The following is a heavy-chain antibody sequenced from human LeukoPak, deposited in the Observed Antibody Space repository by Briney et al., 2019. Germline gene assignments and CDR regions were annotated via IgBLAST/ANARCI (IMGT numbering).Heavy chain of an antibody. J-gene: IGHJ5*02. D-gene: IGHD2-2*01. CDR1: GFTFSSYW. V-gene: IGHV3-7*01. Sequence: GGSLRLSCAVSGFTFSSYWMSWVRQAPGKGLEWVASIKEEGSEKHYVDSVKGRFTISRDNAKDSLYLQMNSLRAEDTAVYYCARGHYQLSWGQGILVTVSS. CDR3: ARGHYQLS. CDR2: IKEEGSEK.